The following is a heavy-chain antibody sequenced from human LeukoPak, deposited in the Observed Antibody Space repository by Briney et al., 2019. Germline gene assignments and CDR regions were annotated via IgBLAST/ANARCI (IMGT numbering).Heavy chain of an antibody. CDR3: AKGRRSITIFGVVTTYFDY. V-gene: IGHV3-23*01. Sequence: GGSLRLSCAASGFTFSSYAMSWVRQAPGKGLEWVSAISGSGGSTYYADSVKGRFTISRDNSKNTLYLQMNSLRAEDTAVYYCAKGRRSITIFGVVTTYFDYWGQGTLVTVSS. CDR1: GFTFSSYA. CDR2: ISGSGGST. J-gene: IGHJ4*02. D-gene: IGHD3-3*01.